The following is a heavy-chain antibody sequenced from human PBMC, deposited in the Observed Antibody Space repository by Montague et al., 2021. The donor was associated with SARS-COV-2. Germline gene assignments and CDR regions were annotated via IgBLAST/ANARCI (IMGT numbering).Heavy chain of an antibody. CDR2: IYTSGST. D-gene: IGHD3-10*01. Sequence: TLSLTCTVSGGSISGGSYYWSWIRQPAGKGLEWIGRIYTSGSTNYNPSLKSRVTISVDTSKNQFSLKLSSVTAADTAVYYCARDVLLWFGELSFLDVWGKGTTVTVSS. J-gene: IGHJ6*04. CDR1: GGSISGGSYY. V-gene: IGHV4-61*02. CDR3: ARDVLLWFGELSFLDV.